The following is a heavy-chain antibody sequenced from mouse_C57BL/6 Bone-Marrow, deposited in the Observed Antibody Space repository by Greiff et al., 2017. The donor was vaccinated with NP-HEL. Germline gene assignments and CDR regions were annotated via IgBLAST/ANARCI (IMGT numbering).Heavy chain of an antibody. CDR1: GYTFTSYW. J-gene: IGHJ3*01. V-gene: IGHV1-55*01. D-gene: IGHD2-1*01. CDR3: ARVGKSTMEEWFAY. Sequence: VQLQQPGAELVKPGASVKMSCKASGYTFTSYWITWVKQRPGQGLEWIGDIYPGSGSTNYNEKFKSKATLTVDTSSSTAYMQLSSLTSEDSAVYYCARVGKSTMEEWFAYWGQGTLVTVSA. CDR2: IYPGSGST.